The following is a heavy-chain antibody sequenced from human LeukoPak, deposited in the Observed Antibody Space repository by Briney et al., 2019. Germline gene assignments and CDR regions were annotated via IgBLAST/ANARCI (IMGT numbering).Heavy chain of an antibody. V-gene: IGHV4-61*01. D-gene: IGHD4-17*01. Sequence: PETLSLTCILSGDLVTSGRYYWTWIRHPPGKALEWIGYIYYTGTTAYNPSLKIRVTISIDMSKNQFSLKLSSVTAADTAIYYCATPGPNYGDYAYDSWGQGTLVTVSS. CDR1: GDLVTSGRYY. CDR3: ATPGPNYGDYAYDS. CDR2: IYYTGTT. J-gene: IGHJ4*02.